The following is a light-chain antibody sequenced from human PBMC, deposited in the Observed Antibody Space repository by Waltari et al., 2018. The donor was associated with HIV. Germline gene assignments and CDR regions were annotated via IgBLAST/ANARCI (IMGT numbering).Light chain of an antibody. V-gene: IGKV3-20*01. CDR1: QSIRNNY. CDR3: QQYGTSPFT. CDR2: GAS. J-gene: IGKJ3*01. Sequence: EILLTQSPGTLSLSPGERATLSCRARQSIRNNYLAWYQQRPGQSPRLLIYGASRRATDIPDRFSGSGSGSDFTLTISRLEPEDFAVYYCQQYGTSPFTFGPGTTVDIK.